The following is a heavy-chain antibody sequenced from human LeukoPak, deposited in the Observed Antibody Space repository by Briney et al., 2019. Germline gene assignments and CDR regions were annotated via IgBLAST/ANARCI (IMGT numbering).Heavy chain of an antibody. J-gene: IGHJ4*02. Sequence: GGSLRLSCAASGFTFSSYGMPWVRQAQGKGLEWVAFIRYDGSNKYYADSVKGRFTISRDNSKNTLYLQMNSLRAEDTAVYYCAKTRYSYGYYFDYWGQGTLVTVSS. D-gene: IGHD5-18*01. CDR3: AKTRYSYGYYFDY. V-gene: IGHV3-30*02. CDR2: IRYDGSNK. CDR1: GFTFSSYG.